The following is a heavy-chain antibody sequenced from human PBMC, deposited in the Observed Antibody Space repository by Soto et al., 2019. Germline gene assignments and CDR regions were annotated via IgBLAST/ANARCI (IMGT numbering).Heavy chain of an antibody. CDR3: ARLTSQGPRFDS. CDR1: GASVSSSDW. CDR2: IYQSGKT. Sequence: ETLSLTCAVSGASVSSSDWWAWVRQPPGKGLQWIGEIYQSGKTNYNPSLESRVTMSIDRSMNEFSLKVTSLTAADTAVYYCARLTSQGPRFDSWGQGSLVTVSS. J-gene: IGHJ4*02. V-gene: IGHV4-4*02.